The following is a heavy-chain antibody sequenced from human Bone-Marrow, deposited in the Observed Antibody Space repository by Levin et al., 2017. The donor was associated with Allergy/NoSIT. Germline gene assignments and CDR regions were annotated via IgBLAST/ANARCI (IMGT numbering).Heavy chain of an antibody. D-gene: IGHD2/OR15-2a*01. V-gene: IGHV4-39*07. CDR1: GSGSISTSSYF. J-gene: IGHJ4*02. CDR3: ARLYCNDPNAYTSWKYRVQHYFYH. CDR2: VYYRGST. Sequence: SETLSLTCTVSGSGSISTSSYFWGWIRQPPGKGREYIGNVYYRGSTYYNPSLKGRVTISVDTAKNQFSLELRSLTAADTAVYYCARLYCNDPNAYTSWKYRVQHYFYHWGQGTPVTVSS.